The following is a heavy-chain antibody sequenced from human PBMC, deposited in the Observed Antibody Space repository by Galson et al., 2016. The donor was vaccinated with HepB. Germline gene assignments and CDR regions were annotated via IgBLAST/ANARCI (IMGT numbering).Heavy chain of an antibody. CDR1: GFTFSDYY. V-gene: IGHV3-11*06. CDR3: ARAVDTPLEVHFDY. J-gene: IGHJ4*02. CDR2: ISGSSGYR. D-gene: IGHD5-18*01. Sequence: SLRLSCAASGFTFSDYYMTWIRQAPGKELEWVSYISGSSGYRNYADTVKGRFTISRDNRKNSLYLQINSLRAEDTAVYYCARAVDTPLEVHFDYWGQGTPVTVSS.